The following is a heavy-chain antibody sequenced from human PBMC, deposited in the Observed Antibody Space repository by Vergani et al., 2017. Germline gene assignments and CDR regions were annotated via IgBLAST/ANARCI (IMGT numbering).Heavy chain of an antibody. D-gene: IGHD5-12*01. V-gene: IGHV3-23*01. CDR3: AKANPRNSGYDYLYYYHAMDV. CDR2: ISGSGGST. Sequence: EVQLLESGGDLVQPGGSLRLSCAASGFTFNHYAMNWVRQAPGKGLEWVSGISGSGGSTYYAGSVKGRFTISRDSSKNTLYLQMNSLSAGDTAAYYCAKANPRNSGYDYLYYYHAMDVWGQGTTVTVSS. CDR1: GFTFNHYA. J-gene: IGHJ6*02.